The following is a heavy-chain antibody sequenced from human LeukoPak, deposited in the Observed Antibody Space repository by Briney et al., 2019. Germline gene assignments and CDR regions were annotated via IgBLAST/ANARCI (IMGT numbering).Heavy chain of an antibody. Sequence: PSETLSLTCTVSGGSISSSSYYWGWIRQPPGKGLERIGSIYYSGSTYYNPSLKSRVTISVDTSKNQFSLKLSSVTAADTAVYYCARSIVVVNIEYFQHWGQGNLVTVSS. CDR3: ARSIVVVNIEYFQH. CDR2: IYYSGST. D-gene: IGHD3-22*01. V-gene: IGHV4-39*01. J-gene: IGHJ1*01. CDR1: GGSISSSSYY.